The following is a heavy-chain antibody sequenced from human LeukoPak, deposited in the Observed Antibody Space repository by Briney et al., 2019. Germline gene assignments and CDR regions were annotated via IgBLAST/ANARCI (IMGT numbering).Heavy chain of an antibody. Sequence: HSGGSLRLSCAASGFTFSSYGIHWVRQAPGKGLEWVAVIWYDGSNKYYADSVKGRFTISRDNSKDTLYLQMNSLRAEDTAVYYCAKDLRPYYYYMDVWGKGTTVTVSS. CDR3: AKDLRPYYYYMDV. CDR1: GFTFSSYG. J-gene: IGHJ6*03. V-gene: IGHV3-33*06. CDR2: IWYDGSNK.